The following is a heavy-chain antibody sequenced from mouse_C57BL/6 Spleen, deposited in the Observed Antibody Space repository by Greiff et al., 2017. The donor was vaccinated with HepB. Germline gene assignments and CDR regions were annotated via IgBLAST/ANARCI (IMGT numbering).Heavy chain of an antibody. CDR1: GYTFTDYY. Sequence: QVQLQQSGPELVKPGASVKISCKASGYTFTDYYINWVKQRPGQGLEWIGWIFPGSGSTYYNEKFKGKATLTVDKSSSTAYMLLSSLTSEDSAVYFCARVYYGNYEGYFDVWGTGTTVTVSS. CDR2: IFPGSGST. CDR3: ARVYYGNYEGYFDV. V-gene: IGHV1-75*01. J-gene: IGHJ1*03. D-gene: IGHD2-1*01.